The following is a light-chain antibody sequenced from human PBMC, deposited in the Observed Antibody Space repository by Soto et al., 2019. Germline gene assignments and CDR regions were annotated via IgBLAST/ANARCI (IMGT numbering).Light chain of an antibody. CDR3: QQYGSSLMYT. CDR2: GAS. V-gene: IGKV3-20*01. Sequence: EIVLTQSPGTLSLSPGERATLSCRASQSVSSSYLAWYQQKPGQAPRLLIYGASSRATGIPDRFSGSGSGTDFTLTISRLEPEDFAVYYCQQYGSSLMYTFGQGTKVDNK. CDR1: QSVSSSY. J-gene: IGKJ2*01.